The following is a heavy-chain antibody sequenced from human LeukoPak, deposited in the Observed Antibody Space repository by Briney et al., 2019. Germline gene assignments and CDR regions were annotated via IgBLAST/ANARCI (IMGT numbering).Heavy chain of an antibody. V-gene: IGHV1-69*04. J-gene: IGHJ4*02. Sequence: SVKVSCKASGGTFTSYAISWVRQAPGQGLEWMGRIIPILGIANYARKFQGRVTITADKSTSTAYMELSSLRSEDTAVYYCAIPKGIGYCSSTSCHGYWGQGTLVTVSS. CDR1: GGTFTSYA. CDR3: AIPKGIGYCSSTSCHGY. D-gene: IGHD2-2*01. CDR2: IIPILGIA.